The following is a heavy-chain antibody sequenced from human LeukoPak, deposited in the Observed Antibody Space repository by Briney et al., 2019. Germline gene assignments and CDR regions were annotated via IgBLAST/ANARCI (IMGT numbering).Heavy chain of an antibody. CDR3: ARGENYDSSGYGNLDY. D-gene: IGHD3-22*01. CDR1: GFTFSNYW. CDR2: VNSDGSST. Sequence: PGGSLRLSCVAPGFTFSNYWMHWVRQAPGKGLVWVARVNSDGSSTSYADSVKGRFTISRDNAKNTLYLQMNSLRAEDTAMYYCARGENYDSSGYGNLDYWGQGTLVTVSS. J-gene: IGHJ4*02. V-gene: IGHV3-74*01.